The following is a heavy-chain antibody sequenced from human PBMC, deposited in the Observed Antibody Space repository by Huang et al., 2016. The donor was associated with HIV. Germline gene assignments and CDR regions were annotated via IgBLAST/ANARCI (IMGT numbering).Heavy chain of an antibody. CDR3: ATSTPDVGAGVLRSAFDI. Sequence: QVQLVESGAELKKPGASVRVSCKVSGYTVSELSLHWVRQAPEKGLEWRGGCDPEEGETIYAQGLQGRVTMTEDTSTDTAYMERSSLRPEDTAVYYCATSTPDVGAGVLRSAFDIWGQGTMVTVSS. D-gene: IGHD2-15*01. CDR2: CDPEEGET. V-gene: IGHV1-24*01. CDR1: GYTVSELS. J-gene: IGHJ3*02.